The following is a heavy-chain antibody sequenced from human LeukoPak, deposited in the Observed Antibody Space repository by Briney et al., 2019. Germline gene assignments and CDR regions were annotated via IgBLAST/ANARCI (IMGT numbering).Heavy chain of an antibody. Sequence: GGSLRLSCAASGFTFISYSLNWVRQAPGKGLEWLSYISSSSSTIYYADSVKGRFTISRDNAKNSLYLQMNSLRAEDTAVYYCARGNYDFWSGYDDAFDIWRQGTMVTVSS. CDR1: GFTFISYS. V-gene: IGHV3-48*01. CDR3: ARGNYDFWSGYDDAFDI. D-gene: IGHD3-3*01. CDR2: ISSSSSTI. J-gene: IGHJ3*02.